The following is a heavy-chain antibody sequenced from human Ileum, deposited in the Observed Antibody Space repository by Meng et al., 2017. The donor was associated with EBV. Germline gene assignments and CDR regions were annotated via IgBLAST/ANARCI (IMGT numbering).Heavy chain of an antibody. CDR1: GGSFNDYY. J-gene: IGHJ5*02. Sequence: QVRLHPGGKRLLKPSETLSLTSAVYGGSFNDYYSTWLRQPPGKGLEWIGEIDQSGYTKFNPSLSSRATISRDTSNNQFSLRLNSVTAADTALYYCARYGRCNGNSFYCFDPWGQGTLVTVSS. CDR3: ARYGRCNGNSFYCFDP. D-gene: IGHD4-23*01. CDR2: IDQSGYT. V-gene: IGHV4-34*01.